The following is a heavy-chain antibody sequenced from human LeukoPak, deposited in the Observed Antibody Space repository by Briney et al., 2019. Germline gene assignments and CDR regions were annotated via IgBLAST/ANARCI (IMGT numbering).Heavy chain of an antibody. CDR3: ASTIQIPGTKPGAFDI. D-gene: IGHD1-7*01. CDR2: FYYSGST. J-gene: IGHJ3*02. V-gene: IGHV4-59*01. CDR1: GGSICSYY. Sequence: SETLSFTCTVSGGSICSYYWSWSRQPPGKGREWMGYFYYSGSTNYNPPLNSRVPLSVDPSKTQSPLKLSSVPAADTAVYYGASTIQIPGTKPGAFDIWGQGTMVTVSP.